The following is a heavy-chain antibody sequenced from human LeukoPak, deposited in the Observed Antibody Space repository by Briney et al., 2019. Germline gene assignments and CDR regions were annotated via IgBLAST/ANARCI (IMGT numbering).Heavy chain of an antibody. V-gene: IGHV3-30*02. Sequence: PGGSLRLSCAASGFTFSSYGMHWVRQAPGKGLEWVAFIRYDGSNKYYADSVKGRFTISRDNSKNTLYLQMNSLRAEDTAVYYCAKVLGSIFGVDLHDYWGQGTLVTVSS. D-gene: IGHD3-3*01. J-gene: IGHJ4*02. CDR2: IRYDGSNK. CDR3: AKVLGSIFGVDLHDY. CDR1: GFTFSSYG.